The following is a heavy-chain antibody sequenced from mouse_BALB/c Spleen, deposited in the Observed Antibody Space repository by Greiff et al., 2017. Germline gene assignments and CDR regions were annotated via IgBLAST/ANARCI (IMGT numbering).Heavy chain of an antibody. J-gene: IGHJ4*01. D-gene: IGHD4-1*01. CDR1: GYTFTDYN. CDR3: ARKLGYYYAMDY. Sequence: VQLQQSGAELVMPGASVKMSCKASGYTFTDYNMDWVKQSHGKSLEWIGDINPNNGGTIYNQKFKGKATLTVDKSSSTAYMELRSLTSEDTAVYYCARKLGYYYAMDYWGQGTSVTVSS. V-gene: IGHV1-18*01. CDR2: INPNNGGT.